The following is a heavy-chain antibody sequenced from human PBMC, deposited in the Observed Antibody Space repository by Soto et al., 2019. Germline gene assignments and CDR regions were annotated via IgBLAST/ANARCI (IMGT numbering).Heavy chain of an antibody. J-gene: IGHJ3*01. CDR3: VREDSAWDSRGSFDF. CDR1: AFTFSNYA. D-gene: IGHD6-19*01. CDR2: IGGSGGSA. Sequence: LRLSCAASAFTFSNYAMNWVRQAPGKGLEWVSVIGGSGGSASYADSVQGRFTISRDNSKSTLYLQMNSLRAEDTAIYYCVREDSAWDSRGSFDFWGRGTMVTVSS. V-gene: IGHV3-23*01.